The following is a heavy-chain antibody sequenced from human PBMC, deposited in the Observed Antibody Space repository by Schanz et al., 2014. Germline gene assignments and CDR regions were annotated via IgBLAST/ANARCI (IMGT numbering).Heavy chain of an antibody. CDR3: ARGRGCYDY. J-gene: IGHJ4*02. CDR2: IIPVLNIA. Sequence: QLQLVQSGAEAKKPGSSVKVSCKLSGGTFSSYTISWMRQAPGQGLEWMGKIIPVLNIATYAQRFQGRVSITADTSTNTAYMELSSLTSEDTAVHYCARGRGCYDYWGQGTLXTVSS. CDR1: GGTFSSYT. D-gene: IGHD2-21*01. V-gene: IGHV1-69*02.